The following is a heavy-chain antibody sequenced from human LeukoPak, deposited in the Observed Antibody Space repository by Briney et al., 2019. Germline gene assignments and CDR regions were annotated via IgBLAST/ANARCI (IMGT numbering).Heavy chain of an antibody. D-gene: IGHD6-13*01. Sequence: ASVKVSCKASGYNFTSYYMHWVRQAPGQGLEWMGIINPSGGSTSYAQKFQGRVTMTRDTSTSTVYMELSSLRSEDTAMYYCARGEAAALGPSPWGQGTIVTVSS. CDR1: GYNFTSYY. V-gene: IGHV1-46*01. CDR2: INPSGGST. CDR3: ARGEAAALGPSP. J-gene: IGHJ3*01.